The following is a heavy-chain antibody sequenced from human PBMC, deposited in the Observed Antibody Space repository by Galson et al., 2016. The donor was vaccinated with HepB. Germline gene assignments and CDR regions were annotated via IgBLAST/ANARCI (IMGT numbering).Heavy chain of an antibody. CDR1: GGSLSNTTYY. CDR2: IYYSGTT. Sequence: SETLSLTCTVSGGSLSNTTYYWGWIRQPPGKGLEWIGSIYYSGTTYNNPSLKNRVTMSVDTSRNQFSLSLTSVTAADTAVYYCARNPMDVLIPAAPQFDYWGQGTTVTVSS. CDR3: ARNPMDVLIPAAPQFDY. V-gene: IGHV4-39*01. J-gene: IGHJ4*02. D-gene: IGHD2-2*01.